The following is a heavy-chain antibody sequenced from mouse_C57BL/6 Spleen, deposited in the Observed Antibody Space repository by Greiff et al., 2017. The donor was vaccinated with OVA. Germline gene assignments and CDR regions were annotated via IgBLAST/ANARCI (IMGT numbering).Heavy chain of an antibody. Sequence: EVNLVESEGGLVQPGSSMKLSCTASGFTFSDYYMAWVRQVPEKGLEWVANINYDGSSTYYLDSLKSRFIISRDNAKNILYLQMSSLKSEDTATYYCARSGYLIYYAMDYWGQGTSVTVSS. CDR2: INYDGSST. CDR1: GFTFSDYY. J-gene: IGHJ4*01. V-gene: IGHV5-16*01. CDR3: ARSGYLIYYAMDY. D-gene: IGHD3-1*01.